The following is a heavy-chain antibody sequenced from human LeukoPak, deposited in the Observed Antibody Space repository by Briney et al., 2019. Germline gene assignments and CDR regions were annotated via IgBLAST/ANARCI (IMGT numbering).Heavy chain of an antibody. Sequence: VASVKVSCKASGYTFTSYYMHWVRQAPGQGLEWMGIINPSGGSTSYAQKFQGRVTMTRDTSTSTVYMELSSLRSEDTAVYYCARARRGGYSGYLAGPFDYWGQGTLVTVSS. CDR3: ARARRGGYSGYLAGPFDY. CDR1: GYTFTSYY. V-gene: IGHV1-46*01. D-gene: IGHD5-12*01. CDR2: INPSGGST. J-gene: IGHJ4*02.